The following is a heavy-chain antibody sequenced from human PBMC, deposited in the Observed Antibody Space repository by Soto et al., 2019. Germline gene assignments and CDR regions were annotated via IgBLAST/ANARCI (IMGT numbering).Heavy chain of an antibody. CDR3: AADYGDYSYYYYYYGMDV. Sequence: VASVEVSCKASGFTFTSSAVQWVRQARGQRLEWIGWIVVGSGNTNYAQKFQERVTITRDMSTSTAYMELSSLRSEDTAVYYCAADYGDYSYYYYYYGMDVWGQGTTVTVSS. V-gene: IGHV1-58*01. J-gene: IGHJ6*02. D-gene: IGHD4-17*01. CDR1: GFTFTSSA. CDR2: IVVGSGNT.